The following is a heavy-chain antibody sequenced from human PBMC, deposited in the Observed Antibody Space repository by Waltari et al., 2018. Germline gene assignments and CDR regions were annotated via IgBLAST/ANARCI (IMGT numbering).Heavy chain of an antibody. CDR2: INPNSGAT. CDR3: ARVRLGEPWDFDY. CDR1: GYPFTGYY. Sequence: QVQLVQSGTEVKKPGASVKVSCKASGYPFTGYYIHWVRQAPGQGLEWMGRINPNSGATNYAQKFQGRVTMTRDTSISTAYMELDSLRSDDTATYYCARVRLGEPWDFDYWGQGTLVTVSS. V-gene: IGHV1-2*06. D-gene: IGHD3-16*01. J-gene: IGHJ4*02.